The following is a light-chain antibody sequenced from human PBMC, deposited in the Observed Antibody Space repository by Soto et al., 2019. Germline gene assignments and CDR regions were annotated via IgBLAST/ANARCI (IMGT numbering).Light chain of an antibody. Sequence: EIILTQSPVTLSVSPGERATLSCRASQSLNNDLAWYQHKPGQSPRLLIYAASSRATGVPARFSGSGSGTEFTLTISGLQSEDFAVYYCQQYTDWPQYTFGQGTRLEV. V-gene: IGKV3-15*01. CDR2: AAS. J-gene: IGKJ2*01. CDR3: QQYTDWPQYT. CDR1: QSLNND.